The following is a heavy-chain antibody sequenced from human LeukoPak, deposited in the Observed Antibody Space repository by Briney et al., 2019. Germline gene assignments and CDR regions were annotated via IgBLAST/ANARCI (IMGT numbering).Heavy chain of an antibody. D-gene: IGHD4-23*01. CDR2: ISYDGSNK. J-gene: IGHJ4*02. CDR3: ARSGTVATLDY. V-gene: IGHV3-30-3*01. Sequence: GRSLRLSCAASGFTFSSYAMHWVRQAPGKGLEWVAVISYDGSNKYYADSVKGRFTISRDNSKNTLYLQMNSLRAEDTAVYYCARSGTVATLDYWGQGTLVTVSS. CDR1: GFTFSSYA.